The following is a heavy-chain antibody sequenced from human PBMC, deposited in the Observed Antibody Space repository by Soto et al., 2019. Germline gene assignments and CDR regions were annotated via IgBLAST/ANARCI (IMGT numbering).Heavy chain of an antibody. J-gene: IGHJ6*02. V-gene: IGHV3-33*01. CDR3: ARDQGYSGTYSAIYHYGMDV. CDR1: GFTFSSYG. D-gene: IGHD1-26*01. CDR2: IWYDGSNK. Sequence: PGGSLRLSCAASGFTFSSYGMHWIRQAPGKGLGWVAVIWYDGSNKYYADSVKGRFTISRDNSKNTLYLQMNSLRAEDTAVYYCARDQGYSGTYSAIYHYGMDVWGQGTTVTVSS.